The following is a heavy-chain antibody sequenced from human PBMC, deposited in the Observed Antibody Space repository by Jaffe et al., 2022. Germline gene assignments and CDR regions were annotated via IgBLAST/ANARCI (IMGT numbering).Heavy chain of an antibody. D-gene: IGHD5-12*01. V-gene: IGHV1-69*01. CDR1: GGTFSSYA. J-gene: IGHJ4*02. Sequence: QVQLVQSGAEVKKPGSSVKVSCKASGGTFSSYAISWVRQAPGQGLEWMGGIIPIFGTANYAQKFQGRVTITADESTSTAYMELSSLRSEDTAVYYCARDGRGYSGYDYAFDYWGQGTLVTVSS. CDR2: IIPIFGTA. CDR3: ARDGRGYSGYDYAFDY.